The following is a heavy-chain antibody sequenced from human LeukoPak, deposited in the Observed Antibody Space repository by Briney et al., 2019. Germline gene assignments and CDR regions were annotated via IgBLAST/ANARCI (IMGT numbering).Heavy chain of an antibody. D-gene: IGHD2-2*01. J-gene: IGHJ5*02. Sequence: GESLRISCKGSGYSFTSYWISWVRQMPGKGLEWMGRIDPSDSYTNYSPSFQGHVTISADKSISTAYLQWSSLKASDTAMYYCARRSQGDCSRTSCYLGWFDPWGQGTLVTVSS. CDR1: GYSFTSYW. V-gene: IGHV5-10-1*01. CDR2: IDPSDSYT. CDR3: ARRSQGDCSRTSCYLGWFDP.